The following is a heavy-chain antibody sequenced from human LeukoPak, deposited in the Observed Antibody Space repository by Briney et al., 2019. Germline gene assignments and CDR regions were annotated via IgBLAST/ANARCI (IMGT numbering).Heavy chain of an antibody. V-gene: IGHV3-23*01. CDR3: AREGELRDAYPFDY. CDR2: ISGSGGST. CDR1: GFTFSSYA. D-gene: IGHD1-26*01. Sequence: GGSLRLSCAASGFTFSSYAMSWVRQAPGKGLEWVSAISGSGGSTYYADSVEGRFTISRDNAKNSLYLQMNSLRAEDTAVYYCAREGELRDAYPFDYWGQGTLVTVSS. J-gene: IGHJ4*02.